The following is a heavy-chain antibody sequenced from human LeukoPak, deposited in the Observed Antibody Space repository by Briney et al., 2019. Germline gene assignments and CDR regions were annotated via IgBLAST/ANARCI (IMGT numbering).Heavy chain of an antibody. CDR1: GGTFSNDA. CDR3: AREPCSSTSCAEAA. CDR2: IIPNLGMA. J-gene: IGHJ5*02. V-gene: IGHV1-69*04. D-gene: IGHD2-2*01. Sequence: ASVKVSCKASGGTFSNDAISWVRQAPGQGLEWMGRIIPNLGMALYAQKFKGRVTITADKSPSTAYMELSSVTAADTAVYYCAREPCSSTSCAEAAWGQGTLVTVSS.